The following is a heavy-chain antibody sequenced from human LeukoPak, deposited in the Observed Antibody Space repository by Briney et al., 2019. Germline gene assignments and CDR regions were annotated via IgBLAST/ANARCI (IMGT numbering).Heavy chain of an antibody. V-gene: IGHV3-23*01. J-gene: IGHJ5*02. CDR1: GFTFSSYA. D-gene: IGHD6-13*01. Sequence: GGSLRLSCAASGFTFSSYAMSWVRQAPGKGLEWVSAISGSGGSTYYADSVKGRFTISRDNSKNTLYLQMNSLRAEDTAVYYCARELSIAAAGTPDWFDPWGQGTLVTVSS. CDR2: ISGSGGST. CDR3: ARELSIAAAGTPDWFDP.